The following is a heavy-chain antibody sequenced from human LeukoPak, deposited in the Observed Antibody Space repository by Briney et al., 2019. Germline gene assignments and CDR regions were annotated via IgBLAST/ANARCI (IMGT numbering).Heavy chain of an antibody. CDR1: RGSISSSSYY. Sequence: PSETLSLTCTVSRGSISSSSYYWGWIRQPPGKGVEWIGSIYYSGSTYYHPSLKTRVTISVDTSKNQFSLKLSSVTAADTAVYYCARFGNSGSYPTHYFDYWGQGTLVTVSS. J-gene: IGHJ4*02. CDR2: IYYSGST. V-gene: IGHV4-39*01. D-gene: IGHD1-26*01. CDR3: ARFGNSGSYPTHYFDY.